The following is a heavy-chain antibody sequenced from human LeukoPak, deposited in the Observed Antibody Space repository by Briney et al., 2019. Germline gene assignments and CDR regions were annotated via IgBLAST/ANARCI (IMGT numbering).Heavy chain of an antibody. V-gene: IGHV5-10-1*01. J-gene: IGHJ4*02. Sequence: GESLKISCKGSGYSFTSYWISWVRQMSGKGLEWMGRIDPSDSYTNYSPSFQGHVTISADKSISTAYLQWSSLKASDTAMYYCVRLGSGWYGSVDYWGQGTLVTVSP. CDR3: VRLGSGWYGSVDY. CDR2: IDPSDSYT. D-gene: IGHD6-19*01. CDR1: GYSFTSYW.